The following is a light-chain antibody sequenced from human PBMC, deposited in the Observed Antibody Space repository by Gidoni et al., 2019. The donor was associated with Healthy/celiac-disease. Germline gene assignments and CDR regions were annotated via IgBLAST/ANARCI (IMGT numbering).Light chain of an antibody. CDR2: AAS. CDR3: QQSYSTPRVT. V-gene: IGKV1-39*01. J-gene: IGKJ2*01. CDR1: QSISSY. Sequence: IQITQSPSSLSASVVVRVTITCRASQSISSYLNWYQQKPGKAPKLLIYAASSLQSGVPSRFSGSGSGTEFTLTISSLQPEDFATYYCQQSYSTPRVTFXQXTKLXIK.